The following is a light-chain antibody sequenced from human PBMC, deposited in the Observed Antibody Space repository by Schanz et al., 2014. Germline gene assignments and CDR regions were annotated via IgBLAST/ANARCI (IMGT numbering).Light chain of an antibody. V-gene: IGKV3-20*01. CDR1: RSISSSY. CDR3: QQYYKWPET. J-gene: IGKJ2*01. Sequence: DIVLTQSPDTLSSSPGERATLSCRTSRSISSSYLAWYQQKPGQAPRLLIYGASRRATGIPDRFSGSGSGTEFTLTISSLQSEDFAVYFCQQYYKWPETFGQGTKLEIK. CDR2: GAS.